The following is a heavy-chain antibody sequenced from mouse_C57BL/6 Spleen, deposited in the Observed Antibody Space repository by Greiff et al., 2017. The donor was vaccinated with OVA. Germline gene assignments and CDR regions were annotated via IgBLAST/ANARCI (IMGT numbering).Heavy chain of an antibody. CDR3: AREGTTVVSFDY. CDR1: GYTFTSYW. J-gene: IGHJ2*01. V-gene: IGHV1-55*01. Sequence: QVQLQQPGAELVKPGASVKMSCKASGYTFTSYWITWVKQRPGQGLEWIGDIYPGSGSTNYNEKFKSKATLTVDTSSSTAYMQLSSLTAEDVAIYYSAREGTTVVSFDYWGQGTTLTVSS. CDR2: IYPGSGST. D-gene: IGHD1-1*01.